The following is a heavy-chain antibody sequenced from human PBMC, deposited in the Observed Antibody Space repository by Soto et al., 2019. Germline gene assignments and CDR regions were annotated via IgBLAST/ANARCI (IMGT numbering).Heavy chain of an antibody. CDR2: IYYSGST. V-gene: IGHV4-39*01. CDR3: ARHLYGDYGWFDP. J-gene: IGHJ5*02. Sequence: SSETLSLTCTVSGGSISSSSYYWGWIRQPPGKGLEWIGSIYYSGSTYYNPSLKSRVTISVDTSKNQFSLKLSSVTAADTAVYYCARHLYGDYGWFDPWGQGTLVTVSS. CDR1: GGSISSSSYY. D-gene: IGHD4-17*01.